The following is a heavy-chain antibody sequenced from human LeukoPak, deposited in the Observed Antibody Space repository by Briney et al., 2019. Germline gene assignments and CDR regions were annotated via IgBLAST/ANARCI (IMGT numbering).Heavy chain of an antibody. CDR3: ARDGEMATIPFDY. J-gene: IGHJ4*02. V-gene: IGHV3-21*01. CDR2: ISSSSSYI. CDR1: GFTFSRYS. D-gene: IGHD5-24*01. Sequence: GGSLRLSCSASGFTFSRYSMSWVRQAPGKGLEWVSSISSSSSYIYYADSVKGRFTISRDNAKNSLYLQMNRLRAEDTAVYYCARDGEMATIPFDYWGQGTLVTVSS.